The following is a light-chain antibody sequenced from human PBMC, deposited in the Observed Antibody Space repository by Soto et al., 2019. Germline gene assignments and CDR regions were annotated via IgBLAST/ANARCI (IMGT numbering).Light chain of an antibody. J-gene: IGLJ1*01. CDR1: SSDVGSYNL. CDR2: EGS. CDR3: CSYAVSSTV. Sequence: LTQPASVSGSPGRSITISCTGTSSDVGSYNLVSWYQQHPGKAPKLMIYEGSKRPSGVSNRFSGSKSGNTASLTISGLQAEYEADYYCCSYAVSSTVFGTGTKVTVL. V-gene: IGLV2-23*01.